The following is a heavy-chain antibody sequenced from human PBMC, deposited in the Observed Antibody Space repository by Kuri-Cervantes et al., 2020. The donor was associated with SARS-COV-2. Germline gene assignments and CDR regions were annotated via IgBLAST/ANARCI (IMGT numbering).Heavy chain of an antibody. CDR1: GFTVSSNY. CDR2: IYSGGTT. Sequence: GESLKISCAASGFTVSSNYMNWVRQAPGKGLEWVSVIYSGGTTYYADSVKGRFTISRDTSKSTLYLQMNSVKAEDSAMYYCARGGSYDDSNGLDWPSDLWGRGTLVTVSS. CDR3: ARGGSYDDSNGLDWPSDL. D-gene: IGHD3-22*01. J-gene: IGHJ2*01. V-gene: IGHV3-53*01.